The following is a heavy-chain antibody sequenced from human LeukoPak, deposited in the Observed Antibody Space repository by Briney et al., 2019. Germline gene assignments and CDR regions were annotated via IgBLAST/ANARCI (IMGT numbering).Heavy chain of an antibody. CDR3: ARSSWYGHNNWFDP. CDR2: IYSGGST. V-gene: IGHV3-53*01. D-gene: IGHD6-13*01. Sequence: GGSLRLSCAASGFTVSSNYMSWVRQAPGKGLEWVSVIYSGGSTYYADSVKGRFTISRDNSKNTLYLQMNSLRAEDTAVYYCARSSWYGHNNWFDPWGQGTLVTVSS. J-gene: IGHJ5*02. CDR1: GFTVSSNY.